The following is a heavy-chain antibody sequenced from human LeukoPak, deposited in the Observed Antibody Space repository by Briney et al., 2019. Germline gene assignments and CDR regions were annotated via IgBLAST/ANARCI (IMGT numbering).Heavy chain of an antibody. CDR1: GFTFDDYA. D-gene: IGHD5-18*01. Sequence: GRSLRLSCAASGFTFDDYAMHWVRQAPGKGLEWVSGISWNSGSIGYADSVKGRFTISRDNAKNSLYLQMNSLRAEDTALYYCAKASGGYSYGNNWFDPWGQGTLVTVSS. V-gene: IGHV3-9*01. CDR2: ISWNSGSI. CDR3: AKASGGYSYGNNWFDP. J-gene: IGHJ5*02.